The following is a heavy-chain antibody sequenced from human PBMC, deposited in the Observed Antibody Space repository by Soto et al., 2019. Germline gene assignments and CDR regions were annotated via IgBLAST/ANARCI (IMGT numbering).Heavy chain of an antibody. V-gene: IGHV3-11*05. D-gene: IGHD3-22*01. CDR1: GFTFSDYY. CDR2: ISSSSSYT. CDR3: ATGQYYYDSSGYYYS. Sequence: QVQLVESGGGLVKPGGSLRLSCAASGFTFSDYYMSWIRQAPGKGLEWVSYISSSSSYTNYADSVKGRFTISRDNAKNSLYLQSNSPRAEDTAVYYCATGQYYYDSSGYYYSWGQGTLVTVSS. J-gene: IGHJ4*02.